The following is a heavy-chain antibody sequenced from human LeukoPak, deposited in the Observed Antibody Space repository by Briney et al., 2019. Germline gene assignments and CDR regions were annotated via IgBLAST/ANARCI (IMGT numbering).Heavy chain of an antibody. CDR3: AREDSGYSYGLFDY. V-gene: IGHV1-2*02. CDR2: INPNSGGT. D-gene: IGHD5-18*01. Sequence: ASVKVSCKASGYTFTGYYMHWVRQAPGQGLEWTGWINPNSGGTNYAQKFQGRGTMTRDTSISTAYMELSRLRSDDTAVYYCAREDSGYSYGLFDYWGQGTLVTVSS. J-gene: IGHJ4*02. CDR1: GYTFTGYY.